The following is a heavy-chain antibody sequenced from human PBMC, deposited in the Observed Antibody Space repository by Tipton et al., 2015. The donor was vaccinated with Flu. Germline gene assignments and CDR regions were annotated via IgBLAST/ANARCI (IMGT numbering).Heavy chain of an antibody. J-gene: IGHJ4*02. D-gene: IGHD2-21*02. V-gene: IGHV1-18*01. CDR1: GYTFTSYG. CDR3: ARDRGVVVTAASFDY. CDR2: ISAYNGNT. Sequence: QLVQSGAEVKKPGASVKVSCKSSGYTFTSYGISWVRQAPGQGLEWMGWISAYNGNTNYAQNLQGRVTMTTDTSTSTAYMELRSLRSDDTAVYYCARDRGVVVTAASFDYWGQGTLLTVSS.